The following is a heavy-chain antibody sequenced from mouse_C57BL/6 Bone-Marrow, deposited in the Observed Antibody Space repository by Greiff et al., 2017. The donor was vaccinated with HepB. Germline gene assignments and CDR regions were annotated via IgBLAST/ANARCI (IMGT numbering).Heavy chain of an antibody. CDR1: GFNIKDDY. CDR3: TVYGSSYVGFDY. J-gene: IGHJ2*01. D-gene: IGHD1-1*01. Sequence: VHVKQSGAELVRPGASVKLSCTASGFNIKDDYMHWVKQRPEQGLEWIGWIDPENGDTEYASKFQGKATITADTSSNTAYLQLSSLTSEDTAVYYCTVYGSSYVGFDYWGQGTTLTVSS. CDR2: IDPENGDT. V-gene: IGHV14-4*01.